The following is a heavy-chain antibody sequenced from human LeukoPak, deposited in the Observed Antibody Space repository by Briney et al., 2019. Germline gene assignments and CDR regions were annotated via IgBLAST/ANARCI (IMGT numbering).Heavy chain of an antibody. V-gene: IGHV1-69*04. CDR3: ARDPFYSSGWANFDY. Sequence: SVKVSCKASGGTFSSYAISWVRQAPGQGLEWMGRIIPILGIANYAQKFQGRVTITADKSTSTAYMELSSLRSEDTAVYYCARDPFYSSGWANFDYWGQGTLVTVSS. CDR2: IIPILGIA. D-gene: IGHD6-19*01. CDR1: GGTFSSYA. J-gene: IGHJ4*02.